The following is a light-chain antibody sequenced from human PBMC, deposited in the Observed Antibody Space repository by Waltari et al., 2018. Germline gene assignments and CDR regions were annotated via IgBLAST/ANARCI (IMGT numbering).Light chain of an antibody. Sequence: EIVMTQSPASLSVSQGERVTLYCRASQSIHDNLAWYQQKPGQAPRLLIFGASTRATGIPARFRGSGSGAEFTLTITSLQSDDCAVYYCQQYNVWPPLTFGGGTKVEIK. V-gene: IGKV3-15*01. CDR2: GAS. CDR3: QQYNVWPPLT. CDR1: QSIHDN. J-gene: IGKJ4*01.